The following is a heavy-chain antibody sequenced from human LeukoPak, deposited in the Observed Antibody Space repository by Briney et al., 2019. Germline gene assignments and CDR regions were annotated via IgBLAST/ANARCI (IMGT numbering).Heavy chain of an antibody. Sequence: SETLSLTCAVYGGSFSGYYWSWIRQPPGKGLEWIGEINHSGSTNYNPSLKSRVTISVDTSKNQFSLKLSSVTAADTAVYYCARLCRSTSCYKGDYWGQGTLVTVSS. J-gene: IGHJ4*02. V-gene: IGHV4-34*01. CDR1: GGSFSGYY. CDR3: ARLCRSTSCYKGDY. D-gene: IGHD2-2*02. CDR2: INHSGST.